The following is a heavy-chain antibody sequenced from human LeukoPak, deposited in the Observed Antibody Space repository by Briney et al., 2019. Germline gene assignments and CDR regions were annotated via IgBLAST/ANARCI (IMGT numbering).Heavy chain of an antibody. V-gene: IGHV1-18*01. CDR1: GYTFTSYG. J-gene: IGHJ4*02. CDR3: ARALRLGYCSSTSCYASLY. CDR2: ISAYNGNT. Sequence: ASVKVSRKASGYTFTSYGISWVRQAPGQGLEWMGWISAYNGNTNYAQKLQGRVTMTTDTSTSTAYMELRSLRSDDTAVYYCARALRLGYCSSTSCYASLYWGQGTLVTVSS. D-gene: IGHD2-2*01.